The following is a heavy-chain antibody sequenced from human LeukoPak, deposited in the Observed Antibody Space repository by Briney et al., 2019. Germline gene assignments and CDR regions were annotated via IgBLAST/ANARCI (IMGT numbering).Heavy chain of an antibody. CDR2: ISASGNRT. CDR1: GFTFSTYA. CDR3: AREGYTSSWLYYYYYMDV. D-gene: IGHD6-13*01. Sequence: GGSLRLSCAASGFTFSTYAMSWVRQAPGKGLEWVSGISASGNRTFYADSVKGRFAISRDNSKNGLYLQMNSLRPEDTAIYYCAREGYTSSWLYYYYYMDVWGKGTTVTVSS. V-gene: IGHV3-23*01. J-gene: IGHJ6*03.